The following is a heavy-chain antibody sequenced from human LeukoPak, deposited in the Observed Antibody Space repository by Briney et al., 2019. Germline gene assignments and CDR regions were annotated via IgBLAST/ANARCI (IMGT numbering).Heavy chain of an antibody. J-gene: IGHJ3*02. D-gene: IGHD3-22*01. CDR2: IYYSGST. V-gene: IGHV4-59*01. Sequence: SETLSLTCAVSSGSISSYYWSWIRQPPGKGLEWIGYIYYSGSTNYNPSLKSRVTISVDTSKNQFSLKLSSVTAADTAVYYCARGKTYYDISKDAFDIWGQGTMVTVSS. CDR3: ARGKTYYDISKDAFDI. CDR1: SGSISSYY.